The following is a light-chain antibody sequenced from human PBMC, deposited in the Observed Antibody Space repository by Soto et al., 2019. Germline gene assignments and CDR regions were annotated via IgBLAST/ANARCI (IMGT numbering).Light chain of an antibody. V-gene: IGLV3-1*01. CDR1: KLGDKY. Sequence: SYELTQPPSVSVSPGQTASITCSGDKLGDKYASWYQQKPGQSPVLVIYQDSKRPSGIPERFSGSNSGNTATLTISGTQAMDEADYYCQAWDSSTAPVFGGGTKLTVL. CDR3: QAWDSSTAPV. J-gene: IGLJ2*01. CDR2: QDS.